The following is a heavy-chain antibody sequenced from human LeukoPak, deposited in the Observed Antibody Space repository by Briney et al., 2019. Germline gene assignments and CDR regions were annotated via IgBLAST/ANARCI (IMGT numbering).Heavy chain of an antibody. CDR1: GGSVGSDDYD. CDR2: IYYNGNT. J-gene: IGHJ4*02. CDR3: ARGGLNSLLPY. D-gene: IGHD2/OR15-2a*01. Sequence: TSQTLSLTCTVSGGSVGSDDYDWNWIRQSPGKGLEWIGYIYYNGNTYYNPSLRSRVTISLDTFRNHFTLNLSSVTAADTAMYYCARGGLNSLLPYWGQGTLVAVSS. V-gene: IGHV4-30-4*01.